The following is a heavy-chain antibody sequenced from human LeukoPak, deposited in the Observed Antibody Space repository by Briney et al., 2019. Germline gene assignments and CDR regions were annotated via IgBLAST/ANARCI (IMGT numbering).Heavy chain of an antibody. CDR2: ISAYNGNT. V-gene: IGHV1-18*01. J-gene: IGHJ4*02. CDR1: GYTFTSYG. D-gene: IGHD3-22*01. CDR3: ARGYYDSSGSNTFDY. Sequence: ASVKVSCKASGYTFTSYGISWVRQAPGQGLEWMGWISAYNGNTNYAQKLQGRVTMTTDTSTSTAYMELRSPRSDDTAVYYCARGYYDSSGSNTFDYWGQGTLVTVSS.